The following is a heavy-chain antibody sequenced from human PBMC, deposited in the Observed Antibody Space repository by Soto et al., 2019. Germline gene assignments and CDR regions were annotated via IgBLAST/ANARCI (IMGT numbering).Heavy chain of an antibody. CDR1: GFTFSSYG. CDR3: AKHDDLFDY. CDR2: TAYDESEK. Sequence: HPGRYPKLSSVAYGFTFSSYGMHWFRQSAGKGLEWVAVTAYDESEKYYADSVKGRFTISRDNSRNMLFLQMNSLRPEDTAVYYCAKHDDLFDYCGQGSLVTVSS. V-gene: IGHV3-30*18. D-gene: IGHD3-3*01. J-gene: IGHJ4*02.